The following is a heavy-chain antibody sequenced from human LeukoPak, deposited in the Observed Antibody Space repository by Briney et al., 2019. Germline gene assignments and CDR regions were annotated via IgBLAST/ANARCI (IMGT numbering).Heavy chain of an antibody. CDR1: GFTFSSYA. D-gene: IGHD1-26*01. CDR2: ISYDGSNK. CDR3: AREGAAIDY. V-gene: IGHV3-30-3*01. Sequence: PGRSLRVSCAASGFTFSSYAMHWVRQAPGKGLEWVAVISYDGSNKYYADSVKGRFTISRDNSKNTLYLQMNSLRAEDTAVYYCAREGAAIDYWGQGTLVTVSS. J-gene: IGHJ4*02.